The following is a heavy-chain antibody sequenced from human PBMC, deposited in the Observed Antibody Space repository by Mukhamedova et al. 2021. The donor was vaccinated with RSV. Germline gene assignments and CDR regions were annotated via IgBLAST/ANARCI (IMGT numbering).Heavy chain of an antibody. V-gene: IGHV3-33*01. CDR1: SSYG. CDR3: ARGGAAAGLDY. Sequence: SSYGMHWVRQAPGKGLEWVAVIWYDGSNKYYADPVKGRFTISRDNSKNTLYLQMNSLRAEDTAVYYCARGGAAAGLDYWGQGTLV. J-gene: IGHJ4*02. D-gene: IGHD6-13*01. CDR2: IWYDGSNK.